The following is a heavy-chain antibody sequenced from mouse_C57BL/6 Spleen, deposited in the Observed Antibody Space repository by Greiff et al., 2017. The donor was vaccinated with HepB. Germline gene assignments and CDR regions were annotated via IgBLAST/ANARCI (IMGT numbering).Heavy chain of an antibody. J-gene: IGHJ3*01. CDR3: TTGFYDYDRAWFAY. CDR2: IDPENGDT. CDR1: GFNIKDDY. Sequence: VQLQQSGAELVRPGASVKLSCTASGFNIKDDYMHWVKQRPEQGLEWIGWIDPENGDTEYASKFQGKATITADTSSNTAYLQLSSLTSEDTAVYYCTTGFYDYDRAWFAYWGQGTLVTVSA. D-gene: IGHD2-4*01. V-gene: IGHV14-4*01.